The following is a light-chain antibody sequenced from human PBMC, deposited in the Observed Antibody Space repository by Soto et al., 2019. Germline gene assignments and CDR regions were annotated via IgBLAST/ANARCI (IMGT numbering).Light chain of an antibody. CDR1: QTVGSN. Sequence: EIVMTQSPATLSVSPGERITISCRASQTVGSNLAWYQQTPGQAPRLLIYTTSSRAAGVPARFSGSGSGTEFTLTISSLQPDDFATYYCQQYNSYSWTFGQGTKVEIK. CDR2: TTS. V-gene: IGKV3-15*01. J-gene: IGKJ1*01. CDR3: QQYNSYSWT.